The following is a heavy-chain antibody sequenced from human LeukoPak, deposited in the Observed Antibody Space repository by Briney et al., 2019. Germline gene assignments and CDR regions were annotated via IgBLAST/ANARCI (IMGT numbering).Heavy chain of an antibody. CDR2: ISSSSSTI. CDR3: AKLDWNDVLYAFDI. Sequence: PGGSLRLSCAASGFTFSSYSMNWVRQAPGKGLEWVSYISSSSSTIYYADSVKGRFTISRDNSKNTLYLQMNSLRAEDTAVYYCAKLDWNDVLYAFDIWGQGTMVTVSS. J-gene: IGHJ3*02. V-gene: IGHV3-48*01. CDR1: GFTFSSYS. D-gene: IGHD1-1*01.